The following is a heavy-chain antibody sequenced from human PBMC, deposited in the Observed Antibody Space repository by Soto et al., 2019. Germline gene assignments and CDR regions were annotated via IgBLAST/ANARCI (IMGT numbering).Heavy chain of an antibody. D-gene: IGHD6-19*01. Sequence: PSETLSLTCTVSGDSVSSSSKCWSWVRQPPGKALEWIAYICYSVITKYEPSLKSRVTISTDTSKNRLSLKMTSVTAEDTAVYYCARSGGGSGWLGGQGTLVTVSS. J-gene: IGHJ4*02. V-gene: IGHV4-61*01. CDR3: ARSGGGSGWL. CDR2: ICYSVIT. CDR1: GDSVSSSSKC.